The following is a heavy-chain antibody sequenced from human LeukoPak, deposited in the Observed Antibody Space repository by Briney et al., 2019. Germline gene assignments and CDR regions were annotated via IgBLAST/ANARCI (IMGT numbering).Heavy chain of an antibody. CDR3: ARDALHYFDTSGYFSDF. Sequence: SETLSLTCTVSGGSISSYYWGWIRQPAGKGLEWIGRICTSGSTNYNPSLKSRVTMSVDTSKNQFSLRLNSVTAADTAVYYCARDALHYFDTSGYFSDFWGQGTLVTVSS. D-gene: IGHD3-22*01. V-gene: IGHV4-4*07. CDR1: GGSISSYY. J-gene: IGHJ4*02. CDR2: ICTSGST.